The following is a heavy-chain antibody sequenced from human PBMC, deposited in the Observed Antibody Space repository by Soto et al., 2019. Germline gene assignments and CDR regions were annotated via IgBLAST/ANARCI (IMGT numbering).Heavy chain of an antibody. CDR3: ARNSVVVVTAIDY. Sequence: QVQLQESGPGLVKPSQTLSLTCTVSGGSISSGGYYWSWIRQHPGKGLEWIGYIYYSASTYYNPSLKRRVTISVDTSKNQFSLKLSSVTAADTAVYYCARNSVVVVTAIDYWGQGTLVTVSS. CDR1: GGSISSGGYY. V-gene: IGHV4-31*03. D-gene: IGHD2-21*02. CDR2: IYYSAST. J-gene: IGHJ4*02.